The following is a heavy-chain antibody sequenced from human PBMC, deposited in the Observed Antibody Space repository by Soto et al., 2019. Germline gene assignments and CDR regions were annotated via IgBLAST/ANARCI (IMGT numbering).Heavy chain of an antibody. V-gene: IGHV5-51*01. Sequence: GESLKISCKGSGYSFTSYWIGWVRQMPGKGLEWMGIIYPGDSDTRYSPSFQGQVTISADKSISTAYLQWSSLKASDTAMYYCARKRYCISTSCPDYYYYGMDVWGQGTTVTV. CDR1: GYSFTSYW. J-gene: IGHJ6*02. CDR3: ARKRYCISTSCPDYYYYGMDV. D-gene: IGHD2-2*01. CDR2: IYPGDSDT.